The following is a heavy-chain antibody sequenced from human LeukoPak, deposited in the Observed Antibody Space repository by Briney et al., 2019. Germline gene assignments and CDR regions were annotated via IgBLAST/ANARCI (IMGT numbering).Heavy chain of an antibody. CDR2: IRSKAYGGTT. J-gene: IGHJ4*02. V-gene: IGHV3-49*04. D-gene: IGHD6-19*01. CDR3: TRDSGSGWYVIYYFDY. CDR1: GFTFSNYE. Sequence: GGSLRLSCAASGFTFSNYEMNWVRQAPGKGLEWVGFIRSKAYGGTTEYAASVTGRFTISRDDSKSIAYLQMNSLKTEDTAVHYCTRDSGSGWYVIYYFDYWGQGTLVTVSS.